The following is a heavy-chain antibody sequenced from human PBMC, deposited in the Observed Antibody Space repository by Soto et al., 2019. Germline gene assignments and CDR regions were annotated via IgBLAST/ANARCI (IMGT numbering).Heavy chain of an antibody. CDR1: GFTFSSYT. CDR2: ISASGGST. Sequence: GGSLRLSCAASGFTFSSYTMSWVRQAPGKGLEWVSGISASGGSTYYADSVKGRFTISRDNSENTLYLQMNSLRAEDTAVYYCAKDRLWSQTAGYFDYWGQGTPVTVSS. CDR3: AKDRLWSQTAGYFDY. J-gene: IGHJ4*02. V-gene: IGHV3-23*01. D-gene: IGHD2-21*01.